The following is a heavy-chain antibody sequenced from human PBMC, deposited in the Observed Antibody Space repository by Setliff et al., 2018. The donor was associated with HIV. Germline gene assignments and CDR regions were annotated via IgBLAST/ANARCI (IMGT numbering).Heavy chain of an antibody. Sequence: GASVKVSCKSSGYTFSNFGVSWVRQAPGQGLEWMGWISAYSGNRGYAQKFQGRVTISRNTSISTAYMELSGLRSEDTAVYYCARGRGRYYDSRSYLDYWGQGTLVTVSS. D-gene: IGHD3-22*01. V-gene: IGHV1-8*01. CDR2: ISAYSGNR. J-gene: IGHJ4*02. CDR1: GYTFSNFG. CDR3: ARGRGRYYDSRSYLDY.